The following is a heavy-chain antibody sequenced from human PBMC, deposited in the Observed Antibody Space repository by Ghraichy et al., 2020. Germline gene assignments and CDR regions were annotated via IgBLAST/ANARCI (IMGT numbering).Heavy chain of an antibody. D-gene: IGHD4-23*01. J-gene: IGHJ6*02. Sequence: GGSLRLSCAASGFTFSSYSMNWVRQAPGKGLEWVSSISSNSSYIYYADSVKGRFTISRDNAKKSLYLQMNSLRAEDTAVYYCATTVAHYYYYGMDVWGQGTTGTVSS. CDR3: ATTVAHYYYYGMDV. V-gene: IGHV3-21*01. CDR1: GFTFSSYS. CDR2: ISSNSSYI.